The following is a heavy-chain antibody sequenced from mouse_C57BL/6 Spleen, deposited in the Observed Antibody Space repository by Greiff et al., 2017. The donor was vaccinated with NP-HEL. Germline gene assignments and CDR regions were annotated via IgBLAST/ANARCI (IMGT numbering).Heavy chain of an antibody. D-gene: IGHD2-1*01. Sequence: VQLQQPGAELVKPGASVKLSCKASGYTFTSYWMHWVKQRPGQGLEWIGMIHPNRGSTNYHEKFQSKATLTVDKSSSTAYMQLSSLTSEDSAVYYCARRGNGNGGFDYWGQGTTLTVSS. J-gene: IGHJ2*01. CDR2: IHPNRGST. CDR3: ARRGNGNGGFDY. V-gene: IGHV1-64*01. CDR1: GYTFTSYW.